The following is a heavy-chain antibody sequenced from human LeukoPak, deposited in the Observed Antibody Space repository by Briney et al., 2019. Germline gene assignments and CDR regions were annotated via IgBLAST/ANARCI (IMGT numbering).Heavy chain of an antibody. V-gene: IGHV4-59*08. CDR1: GGSISSYY. CDR2: IYYSGST. J-gene: IGHJ5*02. Sequence: PSETLSLTCTVSGGSISSYYWSWIRQPPGKGLEWIGYIYYSGSTNYNPSLKSRVTISVDTSKNQFSLKLSPVTAADTAVYYCARRTEYSSGWYRYNWFDPWGQGTLVTVSS. D-gene: IGHD6-19*01. CDR3: ARRTEYSSGWYRYNWFDP.